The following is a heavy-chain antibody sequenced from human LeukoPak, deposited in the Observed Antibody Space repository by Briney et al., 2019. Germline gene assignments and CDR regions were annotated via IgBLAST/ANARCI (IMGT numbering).Heavy chain of an antibody. Sequence: SETLSHTCTVSGGSISSGDCYWSWIRQPPGKGLEWIGYIYYSGSTYYNPSLKSRITISIDTSKNQFSLKLSSVTAADTAVYYCSTTYYDFWSGIRGWGQGTLVTVSS. J-gene: IGHJ4*02. CDR2: IYYSGST. CDR3: STTYYDFWSGIRG. D-gene: IGHD3-3*01. CDR1: GGSISSGDCY. V-gene: IGHV4-30-4*01.